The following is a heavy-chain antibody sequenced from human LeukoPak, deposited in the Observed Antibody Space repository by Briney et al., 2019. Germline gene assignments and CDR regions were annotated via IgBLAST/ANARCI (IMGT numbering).Heavy chain of an antibody. Sequence: TGGSLRLSCAASGSTFDDYAMHWVRQVPGKGLEWVSGISWNSGSKGYADSVKGRFTISRDNAKNSLYLEMKSLRAEDMALYYCAKDQADGSRSGWYYFDYWGQGTLVTVSS. CDR3: AKDQADGSRSGWYYFDY. V-gene: IGHV3-9*03. CDR1: GSTFDDYA. J-gene: IGHJ4*02. D-gene: IGHD6-13*01. CDR2: ISWNSGSK.